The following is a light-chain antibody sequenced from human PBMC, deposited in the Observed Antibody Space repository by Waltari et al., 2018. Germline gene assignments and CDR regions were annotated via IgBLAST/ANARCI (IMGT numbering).Light chain of an antibody. CDR3: CSYAGSYTWV. V-gene: IGLV2-11*01. J-gene: IGLJ3*02. CDR2: DVT. Sequence: QFALTQPRSVSGYPGQSVTVSCTGTSTDGGGYNYVSWYKQHPGKAPKPMIYDVTKRPAGVPERFSGSKSGNTASLSISRLQTEDEADYHCCSYAGSYTWVFGGGTKLTVL. CDR1: STDGGGYNY.